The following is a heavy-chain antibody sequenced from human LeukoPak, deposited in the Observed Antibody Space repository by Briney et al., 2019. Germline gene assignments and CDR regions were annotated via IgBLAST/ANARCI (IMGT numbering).Heavy chain of an antibody. Sequence: GGSLRLSCAVSGFTVSSNYMSWVRQAPGKGLEWVSVIYSGGSTYYADSVKGRFTISRDNSKNTLYLQTNSLRAEDTAVYYCARVAYCSGGSCYADVDAFDIWGQGTMVTVSS. J-gene: IGHJ3*02. CDR3: ARVAYCSGGSCYADVDAFDI. CDR2: IYSGGST. CDR1: GFTVSSNY. V-gene: IGHV3-53*01. D-gene: IGHD2-15*01.